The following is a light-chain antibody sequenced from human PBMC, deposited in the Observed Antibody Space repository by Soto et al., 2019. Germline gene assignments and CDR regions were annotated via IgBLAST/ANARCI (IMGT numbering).Light chain of an antibody. Sequence: DIQMTQSPSTLSASVGDRVTITCRASQSIGRWLAWYQQKPGKAPNLLIYDASSLEGGVPSRFSGSGSGTEFTLTISSLQPDDFATYYCQQSYRTPHTFGQGTKLETK. V-gene: IGKV1-5*01. J-gene: IGKJ2*01. CDR2: DAS. CDR1: QSIGRW. CDR3: QQSYRTPHT.